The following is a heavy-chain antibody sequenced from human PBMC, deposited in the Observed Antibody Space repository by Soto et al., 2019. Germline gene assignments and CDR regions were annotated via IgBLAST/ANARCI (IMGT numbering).Heavy chain of an antibody. CDR1: GGSISSGDYY. CDR3: ARGRRWLMIFDY. V-gene: IGHV4-30-4*01. CDR2: IYYSGST. Sequence: SETLSLTCTVSGGSISSGDYYWSWIRQPPGKGLEWIGYIYYSGSTYYNPSLKSRVTISVDTSKNQFSLKLSSVTAADTAVYYCARGRRWLMIFDYWGQGTLVTV. J-gene: IGHJ4*02. D-gene: IGHD5-12*01.